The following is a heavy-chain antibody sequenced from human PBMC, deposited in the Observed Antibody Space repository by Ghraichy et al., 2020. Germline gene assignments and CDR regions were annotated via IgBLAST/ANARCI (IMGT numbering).Heavy chain of an antibody. J-gene: IGHJ3*02. D-gene: IGHD5-18*01. CDR1: GFTFSKHA. CDR3: AREGNTAGDGGFDI. CDR2: IAYDGNTK. V-gene: IGHV3-30-3*01. Sequence: GGSLRLSCAASGFTFSKHAMHWVRQAPGKGLDWVAAIAYDGNTKYYVDSVKGRFTMSSDNSKSTLYLQMNSLRADDTAVYYCAREGNTAGDGGFDIWGQGTMVTVSS.